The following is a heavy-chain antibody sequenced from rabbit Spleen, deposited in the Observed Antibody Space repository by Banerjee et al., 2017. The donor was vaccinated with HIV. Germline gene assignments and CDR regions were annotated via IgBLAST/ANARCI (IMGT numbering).Heavy chain of an antibody. CDR3: ARDTSTSFSSYGMDL. D-gene: IGHD1-1*01. J-gene: IGHJ6*01. CDR1: GVSFSSSSY. CDR2: IDSGSSGFT. Sequence: QSLEESGGDLVKPGASLTLTCIASGVSFSSSSYMCWVRQAPGKGLEWIACIDSGSSGFTYFATWAKGRFTCSKTSSTTVTLQMTRLTAADTATYFCARDTSTSFSSYGMDLWGQGTLVTVS. V-gene: IGHV1S40*01.